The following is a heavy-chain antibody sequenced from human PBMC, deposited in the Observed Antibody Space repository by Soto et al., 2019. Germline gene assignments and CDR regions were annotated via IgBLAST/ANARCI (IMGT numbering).Heavy chain of an antibody. Sequence: GESLKISCKGSGYSFTSYWISWVRQMPGKGLEWMGRIDPSDSYTNYSPSFQGHVTISADKSISTAYLQWSSLKASDTAMYYCASYSGSYFRYFQHWGQGTLVTVSS. CDR3: ASYSGSYFRYFQH. D-gene: IGHD1-26*01. V-gene: IGHV5-10-1*01. J-gene: IGHJ1*01. CDR1: GYSFTSYW. CDR2: IDPSDSYT.